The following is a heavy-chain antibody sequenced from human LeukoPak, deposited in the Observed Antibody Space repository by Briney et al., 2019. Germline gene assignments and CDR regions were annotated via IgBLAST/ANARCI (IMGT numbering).Heavy chain of an antibody. CDR3: ARESSGDSGYDFGSYYYYMDV. CDR2: INAGNGNT. J-gene: IGHJ6*03. Sequence: ASVKVSCKASGYTFTSYAMHWVRQAPGQRLEWMGWINAGNGNTKYSQEFQGRVTFTRDTSASTAYMELSSLRAEDTAVYYCARESSGDSGYDFGSYYYYMDVWGKGTTVTISS. D-gene: IGHD5-12*01. CDR1: GYTFTSYA. V-gene: IGHV1-3*03.